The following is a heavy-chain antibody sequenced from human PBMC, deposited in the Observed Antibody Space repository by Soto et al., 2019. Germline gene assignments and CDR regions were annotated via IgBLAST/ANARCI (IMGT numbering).Heavy chain of an antibody. CDR1: GFTFSSYG. CDR2: IWYDGSNK. V-gene: IGHV3-33*06. CDR3: AKQSVVAGGEGYYGMDV. J-gene: IGHJ6*02. Sequence: PGGSLRLSCAASGFTFSSYGMHWVRQAPGKGLEWVAVIWYDGSNKYYADSVKGRFTISRDNSKNTLYLQMNSLRAEDTAVYYCAKQSVVAGGEGYYGMDVWGQGTTVTVSS. D-gene: IGHD2-15*01.